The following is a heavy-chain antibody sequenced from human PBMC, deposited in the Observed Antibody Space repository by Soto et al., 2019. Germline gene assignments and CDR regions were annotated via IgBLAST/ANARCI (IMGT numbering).Heavy chain of an antibody. J-gene: IGHJ4*02. CDR2: ISATGGST. V-gene: IGHV3-23*01. D-gene: IGHD3-10*01. Sequence: EVHLLESGGDLVQPGGSRRLSCAASGFTFSSYAMSWVRQAPGKGLEWVSTISATGGSTYYADSVKGRFTISRDYSKNTLYLQMNSLRAEDTAIYYCTTDVVVGFYYGSGPEYWGQGTLVTVSS. CDR1: GFTFSSYA. CDR3: TTDVVVGFYYGSGPEY.